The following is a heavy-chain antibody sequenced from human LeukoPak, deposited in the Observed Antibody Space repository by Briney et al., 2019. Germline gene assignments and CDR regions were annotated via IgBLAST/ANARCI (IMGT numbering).Heavy chain of an antibody. Sequence: SETLSLTCTVSGGSINSANYYWDWLRQPPGKGLEWIGSIYYSETTYGNPSLKSRVTISIETSKNQFSLKLSSVTASDTAVYYCARQRADYYYYYVDVWGKGTTVAVS. J-gene: IGHJ6*03. V-gene: IGHV4-39*01. CDR2: IYYSETT. CDR3: ARQRADYYYYYVDV. CDR1: GGSINSANYY.